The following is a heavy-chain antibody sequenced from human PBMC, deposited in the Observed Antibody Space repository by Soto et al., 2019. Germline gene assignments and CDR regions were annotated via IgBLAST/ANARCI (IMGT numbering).Heavy chain of an antibody. CDR2: ISAYNGNT. V-gene: IGHV1-18*01. CDR1: GYTFASYA. J-gene: IGHJ4*02. Sequence: QVQLVQSGAEVKKPWASVKVSCKASGYTFASYAISWMRQAPGQGLEWMGWISAYNGNTNYAQKLQGRVTMTTDPSTSTAYMALRNLTSDDTAVHYCARDPQTPDYWGQGTLVTVSS. CDR3: ARDPQTPDY.